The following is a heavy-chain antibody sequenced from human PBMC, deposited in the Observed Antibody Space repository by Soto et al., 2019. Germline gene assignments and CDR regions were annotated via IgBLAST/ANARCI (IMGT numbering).Heavy chain of an antibody. Sequence: QVQLVESGGGVVQPGRSLRLSCAASGFTFSSYGMHWVRQAPGKGLEWVAVIWYDGSNKYYADSVKGRFTISRDNYKNTLYLQMNSLRAEDTAVYYCARLFVVVVASTGGGMDVWGQGTTVTVSS. V-gene: IGHV3-33*01. CDR3: ARLFVVVVASTGGGMDV. D-gene: IGHD2-15*01. CDR2: IWYDGSNK. J-gene: IGHJ6*02. CDR1: GFTFSSYG.